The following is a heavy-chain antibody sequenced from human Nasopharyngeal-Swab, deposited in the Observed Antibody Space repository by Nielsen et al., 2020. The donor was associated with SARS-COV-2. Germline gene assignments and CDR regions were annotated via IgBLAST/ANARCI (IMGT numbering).Heavy chain of an antibody. D-gene: IGHD2-15*01. V-gene: IGHV1-2*06. CDR2: INPNSGGT. CDR1: GYTFTSYG. CDR3: ARDREVVVVAATNNWFDP. J-gene: IGHJ5*02. Sequence: ASVKVSCKASGYTFTSYGISWVRQAPGQGLEWMGRINPNSGGTNYAQKFQGRVTMTRDTSISTAYMELSRLRSDDTAVYYCARDREVVVVAATNNWFDPWGQGTLVTVSS.